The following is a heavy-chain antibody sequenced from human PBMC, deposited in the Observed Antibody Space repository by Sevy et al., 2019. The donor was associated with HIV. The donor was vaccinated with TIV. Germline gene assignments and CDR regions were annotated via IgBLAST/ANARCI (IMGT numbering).Heavy chain of an antibody. V-gene: IGHV3-53*01. J-gene: IGHJ6*02. CDR1: GFTLTNEF. CDR3: ARVGYCRGGTCFSGFYYAMDV. Sequence: GGSLRLSCAVSGFTLTNEFFSWVRQAPGKGLEWVAVVYAGGATYYAVSVKGRFTISRDKSKNTLSLQMKSLRAGDTAVYYCARVGYCRGGTCFSGFYYAMDVWGQGTTVTVSS. CDR2: VYAGGAT. D-gene: IGHD2-15*01.